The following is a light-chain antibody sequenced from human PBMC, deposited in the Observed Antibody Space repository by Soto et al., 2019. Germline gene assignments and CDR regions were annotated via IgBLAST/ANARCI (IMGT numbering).Light chain of an antibody. Sequence: EIVFTQSPATLSVSPXXXXXXSSRASQSVGSLLAWYQQKPGQAPRLLIYRASTRAAGLPDRFSGSGSETDFTLTISSLQSEDFAVYYCQQYNKWPITFGQGTRLEIK. J-gene: IGKJ5*01. CDR1: QSVGSL. CDR2: RAS. V-gene: IGKV3-15*01. CDR3: QQYNKWPIT.